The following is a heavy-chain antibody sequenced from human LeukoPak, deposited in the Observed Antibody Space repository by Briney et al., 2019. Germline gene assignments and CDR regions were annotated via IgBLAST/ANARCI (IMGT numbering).Heavy chain of an antibody. D-gene: IGHD6-19*01. CDR3: ARDPGLYSSGWCFDY. V-gene: IGHV3-48*04. CDR1: GFTFSSFS. Sequence: GGSLRLSCAASGFTFSSFSMNWVRQAPGKGLEWVSYISSSSGTIYYADSVKGRFTISRDNAKNSLYLQMNSLRAEDTAVYYCARDPGLYSSGWCFDYWGQGTLVTVSS. CDR2: ISSSSGTI. J-gene: IGHJ4*02.